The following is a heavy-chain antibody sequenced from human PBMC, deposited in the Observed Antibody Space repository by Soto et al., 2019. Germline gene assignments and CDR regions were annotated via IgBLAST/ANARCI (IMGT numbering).Heavy chain of an antibody. J-gene: IGHJ4*02. CDR2: ISGSGGST. V-gene: IGHV3-23*01. Sequence: GGSLRLSCAASGFTFSSYAMSWVRQAPGKGLEWVSAISGSGGSTYYADSVKGRFTISRHNSKNTLYLQMNSLRAEDTAVYYCAREYCTNGVCYTGYFDYWGQGTLVTVSS. D-gene: IGHD2-8*01. CDR1: GFTFSSYA. CDR3: AREYCTNGVCYTGYFDY.